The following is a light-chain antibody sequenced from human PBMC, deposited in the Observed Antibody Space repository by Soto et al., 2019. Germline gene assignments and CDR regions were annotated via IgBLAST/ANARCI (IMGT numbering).Light chain of an antibody. Sequence: DIQMTQSPSTLSASVGDRVTITCRARQSITKWLSWYQQKPGKAPKVLIYEASRIESGVPSRFSGSGSGTQLTLPINSLEPDDFATDYCQQYNTYPATVGQGTKVEIK. CDR3: QQYNTYPAT. CDR1: QSITKW. V-gene: IGKV1-5*03. CDR2: EAS. J-gene: IGKJ1*01.